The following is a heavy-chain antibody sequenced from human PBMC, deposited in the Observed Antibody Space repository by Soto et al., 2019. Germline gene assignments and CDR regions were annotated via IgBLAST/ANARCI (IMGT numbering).Heavy chain of an antibody. Sequence: PGGALTLSFAARWFTFISYYMGWVPQAPREGPEWVSAISGSGGSTYYADSVKGRFTIARDNSKNTLYLQMNSLRAEDTAVYYCAKAFGIVVVPAALRGVYYFDYWGQGTLVTVSS. D-gene: IGHD2-2*02. V-gene: IGHV3-23*01. CDR1: WFTFISYY. CDR3: AKAFGIVVVPAALRGVYYFDY. J-gene: IGHJ4*02. CDR2: ISGSGGST.